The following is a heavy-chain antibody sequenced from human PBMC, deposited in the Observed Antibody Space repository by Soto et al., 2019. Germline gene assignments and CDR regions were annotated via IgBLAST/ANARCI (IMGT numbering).Heavy chain of an antibody. D-gene: IGHD3-10*01. CDR2: VNPIVSMS. J-gene: IGHJ4*02. Sequence: QVQLVQSGAEVRKPGSSVKVSCKASGDTFSFYTINWVRQAPGLGLEWMGRVNPIVSMSNYAQKFQGRVTSTADKSTNTADMQLSSLRSEDTAIYYCAAIYGSAYRAFDYWGQGALVTVSS. CDR3: AAIYGSAYRAFDY. V-gene: IGHV1-69*02. CDR1: GDTFSFYT.